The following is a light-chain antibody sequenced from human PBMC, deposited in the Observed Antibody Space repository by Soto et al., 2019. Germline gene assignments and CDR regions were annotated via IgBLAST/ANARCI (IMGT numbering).Light chain of an antibody. CDR3: QQFYSYPALT. CDR1: QYIDTY. CDR2: SAS. Sequence: AIRMTQSPSSVSASTGDRVTITCRASQYIDTYLAWYQQKPGKAPKLLIYSASTLQSGVPSRFSGSGSGTDFTLTISGLQSEDFATYYCQQFYSYPALTFGGGTKVEIK. J-gene: IGKJ4*01. V-gene: IGKV1-8*01.